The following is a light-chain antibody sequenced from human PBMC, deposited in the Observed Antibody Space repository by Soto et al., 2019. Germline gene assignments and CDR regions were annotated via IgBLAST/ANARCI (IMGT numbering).Light chain of an antibody. Sequence: QSVLTQPPSMSGAPGQRVTISFTGSSSNIGAGYDVHWYQQLPGTAPKLLIYGNSNRPSGVPDRFSGSKSDTSASLAITGLQAEDEADYYCQSYDSSLSAPFGNGTKVTVL. CDR3: QSYDSSLSAP. V-gene: IGLV1-40*01. J-gene: IGLJ1*01. CDR2: GNS. CDR1: SSNIGAGYD.